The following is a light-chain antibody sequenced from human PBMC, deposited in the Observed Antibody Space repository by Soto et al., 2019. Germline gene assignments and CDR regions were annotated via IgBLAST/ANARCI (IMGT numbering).Light chain of an antibody. J-gene: IGKJ1*01. CDR1: QSVSSS. CDR3: QQYNNWPRT. V-gene: IGKV3-15*01. Sequence: EVVMTQSPATLSVSRRERATLSCMASQSVSSSLAWYQQKAGQAPRLLIYAASTRATGIPARFSGSWSGTEFTLTISSLQSEDFAVYYCQQYNNWPRTFGQGTKVDIK. CDR2: AAS.